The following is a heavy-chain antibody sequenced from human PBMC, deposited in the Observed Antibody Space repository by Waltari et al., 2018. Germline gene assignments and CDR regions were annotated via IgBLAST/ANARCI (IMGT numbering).Heavy chain of an antibody. Sequence: QVQLVQSGAEVKKPGSSVKVSCKASGGTFSSYAISWVRQAPGQGLEWMGRIITIFGTANYAQKFQGRVTITADKSTSTAYMELSSLRSEDTAVYYCARDGYFDWPDYYYYYMDVWGKGTTVTVSS. CDR3: ARDGYFDWPDYYYYYMDV. D-gene: IGHD3-9*01. V-gene: IGHV1-69*13. CDR1: GGTFSSYA. J-gene: IGHJ6*03. CDR2: IITIFGTA.